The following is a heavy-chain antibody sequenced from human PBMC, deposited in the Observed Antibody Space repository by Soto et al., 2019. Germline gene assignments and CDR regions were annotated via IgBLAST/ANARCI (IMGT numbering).Heavy chain of an antibody. V-gene: IGHV1-69*01. Sequence: QVQLVQSGAEVKKPGSSVKVSCKASGGTFSTYAFIWVRQAPGQGLEWMGGVLPVFGTPNYAQNFQGRVTIAADESTSTAYMELSSLRSEDTAIDYCARASRSGKFISDFFDYWGQGTLVTVSS. CDR1: GGTFSTYA. D-gene: IGHD3-3*01. J-gene: IGHJ4*02. CDR2: VLPVFGTP. CDR3: ARASRSGKFISDFFDY.